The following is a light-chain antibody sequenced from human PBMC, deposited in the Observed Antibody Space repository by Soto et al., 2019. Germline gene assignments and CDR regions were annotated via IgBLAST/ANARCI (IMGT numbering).Light chain of an antibody. J-gene: IGKJ3*01. CDR2: DAS. CDR3: QQHNNWPLT. Sequence: EIVLTQSPATLSLSPGEGAILSCRASQSISYLAWYQHKPGQAPRLLIYDASNRATGIPARFSGSGSGTDFTLTISSLEPEEFAVYYCQQHNNWPLTFGPGTKVDIK. V-gene: IGKV3-11*01. CDR1: QSISY.